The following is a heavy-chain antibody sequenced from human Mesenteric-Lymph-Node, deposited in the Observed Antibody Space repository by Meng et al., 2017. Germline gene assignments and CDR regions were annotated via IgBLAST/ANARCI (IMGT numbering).Heavy chain of an antibody. CDR1: GGSISSGDYY. Sequence: QVQLQESGPGLVKPSGTLSLTCAVSGGSISSGDYYWSWIRQPPGKGLELIGHIYYSGSTSYNPSLKSRVTISVDTSKNQFSLNLSSVTAADTAVYYCARGQRSYSGSYPEWFDPWGQGTLVTVSS. V-gene: IGHV4-30-4*01. CDR3: ARGQRSYSGSYPEWFDP. D-gene: IGHD1-26*01. J-gene: IGHJ5*02. CDR2: IYYSGST.